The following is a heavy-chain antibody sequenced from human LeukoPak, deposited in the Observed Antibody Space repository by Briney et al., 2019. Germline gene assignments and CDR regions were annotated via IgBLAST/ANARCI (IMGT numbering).Heavy chain of an antibody. Sequence: SETLSLTCTVSSGSISSYYWSWIRQPPGKGLEWIGYIYYSGSTNYNPSLKGRITISVDTSKNQFSLKLTSVTAADTAVYYCARDIRGGYYGMDVWGQGTTVTVSS. V-gene: IGHV4-59*01. J-gene: IGHJ6*02. CDR1: SGSISSYY. CDR3: ARDIRGGYYGMDV. D-gene: IGHD3-10*01. CDR2: IYYSGST.